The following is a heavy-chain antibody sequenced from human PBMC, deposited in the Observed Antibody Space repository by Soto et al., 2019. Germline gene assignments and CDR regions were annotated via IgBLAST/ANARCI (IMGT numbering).Heavy chain of an antibody. CDR3: ARFIVTVFAAMDV. CDR1: GGSVSSGSYY. V-gene: IGHV4-61*01. J-gene: IGHJ6*02. D-gene: IGHD1-26*01. Sequence: SETLSLTCTVSGGSVSSGSYYWSWIRQPPGKGLEWIGYIYYSGSTHYNPSLKSRVTISVDTSKNQFSLKLSSVTAADTAVYYCARFIVTVFAAMDVWGQGTTVTVSS. CDR2: IYYSGST.